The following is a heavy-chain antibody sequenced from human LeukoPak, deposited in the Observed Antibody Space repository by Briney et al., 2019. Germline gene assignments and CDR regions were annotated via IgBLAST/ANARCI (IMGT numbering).Heavy chain of an antibody. Sequence: PGGSLRLSCAASGFTFSSYGMHWVRQAPGKGLEWVAVIWYDGSNKYYADSVKGRFTISRDNSKNTLYLQMNSLRAEDTAVYYCAKDVPRAKQWLAGDLDYWGQGTLVTVSS. J-gene: IGHJ4*02. CDR3: AKDVPRAKQWLAGDLDY. CDR2: IWYDGSNK. CDR1: GFTFSSYG. V-gene: IGHV3-33*06. D-gene: IGHD6-19*01.